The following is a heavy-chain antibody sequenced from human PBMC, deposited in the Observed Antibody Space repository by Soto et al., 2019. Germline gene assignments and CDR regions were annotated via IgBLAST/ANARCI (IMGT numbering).Heavy chain of an antibody. V-gene: IGHV3-11*01. CDR3: ARDRSGSWYGRGYHYYGMDV. Sequence: QVQLVESGGGLVKPGGSLRLSCATSGFTFSDYYMSWIRQAPGQGLEYVSYITSSGTTIYYADSVKGRFTISRDNAKNSXVXXMNSLRVEDTAVYFCARDRSGSWYGRGYHYYGMDVWGQGTTVTVSS. D-gene: IGHD6-13*01. CDR2: ITSSGTTI. CDR1: GFTFSDYY. J-gene: IGHJ6*02.